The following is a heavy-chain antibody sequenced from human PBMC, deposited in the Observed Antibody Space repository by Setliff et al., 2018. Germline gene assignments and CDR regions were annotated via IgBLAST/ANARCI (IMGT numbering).Heavy chain of an antibody. CDR3: ARDGHLLATGKTFY. CDR1: GGSFSTYY. CDR2: INHSGST. Sequence: SETLSLTCAVYGGSFSTYYWIWIRQPPGKGLEWIGEINHSGSTNYNPSLKSRVTISVDTSKNQFSLKLSSVTAADTAVYYCARDGHLLATGKTFYWGQGTLVTVSS. D-gene: IGHD3-10*01. J-gene: IGHJ4*02. V-gene: IGHV4-34*01.